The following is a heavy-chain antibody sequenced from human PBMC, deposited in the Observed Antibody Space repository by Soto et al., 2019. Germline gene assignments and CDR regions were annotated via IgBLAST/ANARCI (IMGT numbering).Heavy chain of an antibody. D-gene: IGHD2-8*01. Sequence: GGSLRLSCAASGFTFSSYAMSWVRQAPGKGLEWVSAISGSGGSTYYADSVKGRFTISRDNSKNTLYLQMNSLRAEDTAVYYCAKASTPYCTNGVCSSKVDYYYYYGMDVWGQGTTVTVSS. CDR3: AKASTPYCTNGVCSSKVDYYYYYGMDV. CDR2: ISGSGGST. V-gene: IGHV3-23*01. J-gene: IGHJ6*02. CDR1: GFTFSSYA.